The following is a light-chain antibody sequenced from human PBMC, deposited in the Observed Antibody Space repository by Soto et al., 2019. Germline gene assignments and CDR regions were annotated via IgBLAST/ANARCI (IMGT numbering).Light chain of an antibody. CDR3: SSYAGTNTDYV. J-gene: IGLJ1*01. CDR1: SSDVGGYKY. V-gene: IGLV2-8*01. Sequence: QSALTQPPSASGSPGQSVTISCTGTSSDVGGYKYVSWYQQHPGKVPKLMIYEVSKRPSGVPDRFSGSKSGNTASLTVSGLQAEYEADYYCSSYAGTNTDYVFGTGTKLTVL. CDR2: EVS.